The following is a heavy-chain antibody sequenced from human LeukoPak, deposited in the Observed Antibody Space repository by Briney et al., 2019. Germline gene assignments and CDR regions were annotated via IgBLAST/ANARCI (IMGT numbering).Heavy chain of an antibody. CDR3: ARAPTSVSNPYYFDY. J-gene: IGHJ4*02. Sequence: GESLKISCKGSGYSFQDYWIGWVRQMPGKGLEWMGIIFPGEYDTRYSPSFQGQVTVSVDKSISTAFLQWDILKASDTAMYYCARAPTSVSNPYYFDYWGQGTLVTVSS. D-gene: IGHD4-17*01. CDR2: IFPGEYDT. CDR1: GYSFQDYW. V-gene: IGHV5-51*01.